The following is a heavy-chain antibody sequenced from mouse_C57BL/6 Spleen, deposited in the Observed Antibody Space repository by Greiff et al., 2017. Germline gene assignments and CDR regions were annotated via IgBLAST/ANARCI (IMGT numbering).Heavy chain of an antibody. J-gene: IGHJ4*01. Sequence: QVQLQQSGAELVKPGASVKMSCKASGYAFSSYWMTWVKQRPGKGLEWIGQLYPGDGDTNDNGKLKGKATQTADKSSSTAYMQLSSLTSEDSAVYFCARNYGSRSYAMDDRGQGISVTVAS. CDR2: LYPGDGDT. CDR1: GYAFSSYW. D-gene: IGHD1-1*01. CDR3: ARNYGSRSYAMDD. V-gene: IGHV1-80*01.